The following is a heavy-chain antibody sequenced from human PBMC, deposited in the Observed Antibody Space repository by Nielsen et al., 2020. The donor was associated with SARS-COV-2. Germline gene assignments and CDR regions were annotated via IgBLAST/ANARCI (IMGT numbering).Heavy chain of an antibody. CDR3: ATGESDGYNGGVDY. J-gene: IGHJ4*02. V-gene: IGHV1-2*02. D-gene: IGHD5-24*01. CDR2: INPNSGGT. Sequence: ASVKVSCKASGYTFTGYYMHWVRQAPGQGLEWMGWINPNSGGTNYAQKFQGRVTMTRDTSISTAYMELSSLRSEDTAVYYCATGESDGYNGGVDYWGQGTLVTVSS. CDR1: GYTFTGYY.